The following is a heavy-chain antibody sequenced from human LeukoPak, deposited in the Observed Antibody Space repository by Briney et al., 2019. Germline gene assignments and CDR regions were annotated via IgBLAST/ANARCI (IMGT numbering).Heavy chain of an antibody. V-gene: IGHV3-33*01. CDR1: GFTFSSYG. J-gene: IGHJ4*02. Sequence: GGSLRLSCAASGFTFSSYGMHWVRQAPGKGLEWVAVIWYDGSNKYYADSVKGRFTISRDNSKNTLYLQMNSLRAEDTAVYYCARDEYYDILNGAIDYWGQGTLVTVSS. CDR3: ARDEYYDILNGAIDY. CDR2: IWYDGSNK. D-gene: IGHD3-9*01.